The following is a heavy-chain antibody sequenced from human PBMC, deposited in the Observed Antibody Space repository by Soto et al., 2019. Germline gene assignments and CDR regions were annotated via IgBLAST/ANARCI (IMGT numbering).Heavy chain of an antibody. CDR2: ISAYNGNT. CDR1: GYTFTSYG. V-gene: IGHV1-18*01. Sequence: AASVKVSCKASGYTFTSYGISWVRQAPGQRLEWMGWISAYNGNTNYAQKLQGRVTMTTDTSTSTAYMELRSLRSDDTAVYYCARVKASPIVVVPAAPHWFDPWGQGTLVTVSS. J-gene: IGHJ5*02. D-gene: IGHD2-2*01. CDR3: ARVKASPIVVVPAAPHWFDP.